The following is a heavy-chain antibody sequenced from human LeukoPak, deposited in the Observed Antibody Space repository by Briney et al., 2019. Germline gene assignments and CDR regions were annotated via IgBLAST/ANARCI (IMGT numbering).Heavy chain of an antibody. D-gene: IGHD6-6*01. Sequence: GGALRLSCAASVFTFSSYSMNWVRQAPGKGREWVSSISSSSSYIYYADSVKGRFTISRDNAKNSLYLQMNSLRAEDMALYYCAKSHIAARPGAFDIWGQGTMVTVSS. CDR2: ISSSSSYI. J-gene: IGHJ3*02. CDR3: AKSHIAARPGAFDI. V-gene: IGHV3-21*04. CDR1: VFTFSSYS.